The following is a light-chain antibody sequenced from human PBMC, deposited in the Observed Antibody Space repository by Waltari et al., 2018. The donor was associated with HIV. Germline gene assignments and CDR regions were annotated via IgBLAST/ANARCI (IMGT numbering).Light chain of an antibody. V-gene: IGLV1-40*01. Sequence: QSVLTQAPSVSGAPGQRVTISCTGSSSNLGENFDVHWYQHLPGSSPKLLIFPNSNRPSGVPDRFSGSKSGTSASLAITGLHPEDEAEYYCQSFDSSLNAYVFGTGTTVIVL. CDR1: SSNLGENFD. J-gene: IGLJ1*01. CDR3: QSFDSSLNAYV. CDR2: PNS.